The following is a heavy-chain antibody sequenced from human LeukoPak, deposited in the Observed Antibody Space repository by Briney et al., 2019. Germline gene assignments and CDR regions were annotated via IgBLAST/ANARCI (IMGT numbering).Heavy chain of an antibody. V-gene: IGHV4-4*07. CDR3: ARGAYYDILTGYYSQEYYYYMDV. J-gene: IGHJ6*03. Sequence: SETLSLTCTVSGGSIRSYYWSWIRQPAGKALEWIGRIYTSGSTNYNPSLKSRVTMSVDTSKNQFSLKLSSVTAADTAVYYCARGAYYDILTGYYSQEYYYYMDVWGKGTTVTFSS. D-gene: IGHD3-9*01. CDR2: IYTSGST. CDR1: GGSIRSYY.